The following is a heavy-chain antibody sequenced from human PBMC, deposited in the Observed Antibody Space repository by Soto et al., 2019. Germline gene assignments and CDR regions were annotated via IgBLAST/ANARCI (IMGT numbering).Heavy chain of an antibody. J-gene: IGHJ6*02. CDR1: GFTFFNYA. Sequence: GGSLRLCCAASGFTFFNYAMSWVRQAPGKGLEWVSGISGSSGITDYADSVKGRFTISRDNSKNTMYLQMKSLRAEDAAVYYCAKDSAYDFRQNPYSSYGMHFRGQGTSVSVSS. V-gene: IGHV3-23*01. D-gene: IGHD3-3*01. CDR3: AKDSAYDFRQNPYSSYGMHF. CDR2: ISGSSGIT.